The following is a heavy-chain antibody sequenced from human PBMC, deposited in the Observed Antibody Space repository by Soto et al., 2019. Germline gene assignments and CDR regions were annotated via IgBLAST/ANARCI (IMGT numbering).Heavy chain of an antibody. Sequence: QITLKESGPTLVKPTQTLTLTCTFSGFSLSTSGVGVAWIRQPPGKALEWLALIFWDDDKRYNPSLKSRLSITKNTTKNQVVLTMTNIDPVDTATYYCVHRGRGWYVDYWGQGTLVTVSS. CDR2: IFWDDDK. CDR3: VHRGRGWYVDY. V-gene: IGHV2-5*02. D-gene: IGHD1-26*01. CDR1: GFSLSTSGVG. J-gene: IGHJ4*02.